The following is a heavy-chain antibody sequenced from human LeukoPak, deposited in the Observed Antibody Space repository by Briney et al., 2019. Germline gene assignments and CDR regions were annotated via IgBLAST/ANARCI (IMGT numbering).Heavy chain of an antibody. J-gene: IGHJ4*02. Sequence: GGSLRLSCVASGFTLNNAWMSWVRQAPGKGLEWVGRIKSKTDGGTTDYAAPVKGRFTISRDDSKNTLYLQMNSLKTADTAVYYCANGAKYRFDYWGQGTLVTVSS. D-gene: IGHD4/OR15-4a*01. CDR2: IKSKTDGGTT. CDR3: ANGAKYRFDY. V-gene: IGHV3-15*01. CDR1: GFTLNNAW.